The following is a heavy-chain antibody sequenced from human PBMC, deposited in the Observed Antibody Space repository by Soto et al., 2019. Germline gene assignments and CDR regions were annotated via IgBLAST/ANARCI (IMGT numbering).Heavy chain of an antibody. CDR2: IYYSGST. J-gene: IGHJ5*02. CDR1: GGSISSGGYY. D-gene: IGHD3-10*01. V-gene: IGHV4-31*03. CDR3: ARSPNRVNWFDP. Sequence: LSLTCTVSGGSISSGGYYWSWIRQHPGKGLEWIGYIYYSGSTYYNPSLKSRVTISVDTSKNQFSLKLSPVTAADTAVYYCARSPNRVNWFDPWGQGTLVTVSS.